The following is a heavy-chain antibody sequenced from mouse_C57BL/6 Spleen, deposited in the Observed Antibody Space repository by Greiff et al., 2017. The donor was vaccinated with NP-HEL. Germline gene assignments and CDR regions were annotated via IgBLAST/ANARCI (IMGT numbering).Heavy chain of an antibody. D-gene: IGHD1-1*01. CDR1: GYSIPSGYY. Sequence: EVQLQESGPGLVKPSQSLSLTCSVTGYSIPSGYYWNWIRQFPGNKLEWMGYISYDGSNNYNPSLKNRISITLDTSKNQFFLKLNSVTTEDTATYYCAREITTVVEGYYFDYWGQGTTLTVSS. V-gene: IGHV3-6*01. J-gene: IGHJ2*01. CDR2: ISYDGSN. CDR3: AREITTVVEGYYFDY.